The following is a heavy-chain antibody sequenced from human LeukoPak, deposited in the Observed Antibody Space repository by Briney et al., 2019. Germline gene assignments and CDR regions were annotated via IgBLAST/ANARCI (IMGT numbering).Heavy chain of an antibody. D-gene: IGHD6-19*01. Sequence: SETLSLTCTVSGGSISSNYWSWIRQPPGKGLEWIAYIYYSGSSNYNPSLKSRVTISGDTSKNQFSLRLTSVTAADTAVYYCARAEKAVTGTLDYWGQGTLITVSS. CDR3: ARAEKAVTGTLDY. V-gene: IGHV4-59*01. CDR1: GGSISSNY. J-gene: IGHJ4*02. CDR2: IYYSGSS.